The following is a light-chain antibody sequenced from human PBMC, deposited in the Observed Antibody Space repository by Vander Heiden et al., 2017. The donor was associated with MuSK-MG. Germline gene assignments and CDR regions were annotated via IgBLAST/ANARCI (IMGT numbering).Light chain of an antibody. Sequence: SYELTQQPSASVSPVQTTSIPSPAETLAQKSVSWYQQKPVQSPVLLIYQDTKRSSGIPGRFSGCNAGNTATLTLSGTQARDEADYYCQVWDNRVWVFGGGTKLTVL. J-gene: IGLJ3*02. CDR3: QVWDNRVWV. CDR2: QDT. CDR1: TLAQKS. V-gene: IGLV3-1*01.